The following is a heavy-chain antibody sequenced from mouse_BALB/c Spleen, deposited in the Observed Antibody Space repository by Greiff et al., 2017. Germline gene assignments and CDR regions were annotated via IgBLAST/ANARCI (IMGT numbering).Heavy chain of an antibody. J-gene: IGHJ3*01. V-gene: IGHV3-2*02. CDR2: ISYSGST. Sequence: EVKLVESGPGLVKPSQSLSLTCTVTGYSITSDYAWNWIRQFPGNKLEWMGYISYSGSTSYNPSLKSRISITRDTSKNQFFLQLNSVTTEDTATYYCAKGYDVAWFAYWGQGTLVTVSA. CDR1: GYSITSDYA. D-gene: IGHD2-2*01. CDR3: AKGYDVAWFAY.